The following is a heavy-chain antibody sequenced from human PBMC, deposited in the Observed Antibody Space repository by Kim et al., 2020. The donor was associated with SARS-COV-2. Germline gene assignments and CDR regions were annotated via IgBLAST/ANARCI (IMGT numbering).Heavy chain of an antibody. CDR3: ARGAHSGSWYDYYYYGMDV. CDR2: ISSNGGST. CDR1: GFTFSSYA. D-gene: IGHD6-13*01. J-gene: IGHJ6*02. Sequence: GGSLRLSCAASGFTFSSYAMHWVRQAPGKGLEYVSGISSNGGSTYYADSVKGRFTISRDNSKNTLYLQMGSLRAEDMAVYYCARGAHSGSWYDYYYYGMDVWGQGTTVTVSS. V-gene: IGHV3-64*02.